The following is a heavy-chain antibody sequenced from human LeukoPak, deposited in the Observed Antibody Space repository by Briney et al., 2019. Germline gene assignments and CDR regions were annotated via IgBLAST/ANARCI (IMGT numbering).Heavy chain of an antibody. V-gene: IGHV4-31*03. D-gene: IGHD4-17*01. CDR2: IYYSGST. CDR3: ARKDDYGDYVDY. J-gene: IGHJ4*02. CDR1: GGSISSGGYY. Sequence: SETLSLTCTVSGGSISSGGYYWSWIRQHPGKGLEWIGYIYYSGSTYYNPSLKSRVTISVDTSKNQFSLKLSSVTAADTAVYYCARKDDYGDYVDYWGQGTLVTVSS.